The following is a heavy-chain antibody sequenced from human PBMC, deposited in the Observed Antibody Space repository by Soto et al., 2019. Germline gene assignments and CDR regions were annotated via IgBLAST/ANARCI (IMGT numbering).Heavy chain of an antibody. D-gene: IGHD1-1*01. V-gene: IGHV3-13*05. CDR1: GFTFSTYD. CDR2: IGSAHDP. J-gene: IGHJ4*02. Sequence: GGSLRLSCAASGFTFSTYDMHWVRQAPGKGLEWVSAIGSAHDPYYLGSVKGRFSISRDNAKNSLYLQINSLRGDDTAIYYCVRSGDNYNLLDYWGQGTPVTVSS. CDR3: VRSGDNYNLLDY.